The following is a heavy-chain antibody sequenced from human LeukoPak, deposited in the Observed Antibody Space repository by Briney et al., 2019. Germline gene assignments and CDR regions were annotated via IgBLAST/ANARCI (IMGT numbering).Heavy chain of an antibody. Sequence: GGSLRLSCAASGFTFSSYEMNWVRQAPGKGLEWVSYISSSGSTIYYADSVKGRFTISRDNAKNSVYLQMNSLRAEDTALYYCARGSGSSWYFYFDYWGQGTLVTVSS. CDR1: GFTFSSYE. J-gene: IGHJ4*02. V-gene: IGHV3-48*03. CDR2: ISSSGSTI. CDR3: ARGSGSSWYFYFDY. D-gene: IGHD6-13*01.